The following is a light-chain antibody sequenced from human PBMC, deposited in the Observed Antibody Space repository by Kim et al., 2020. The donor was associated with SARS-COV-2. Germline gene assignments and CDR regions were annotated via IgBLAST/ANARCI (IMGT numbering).Light chain of an antibody. CDR3: NSRDTTAYRYV. CDR2: GNN. CDR1: CLRSYS. V-gene: IGLV3-19*01. Sequence: SELPQDPDVSVALGQTVRITCQGDCLRSYSASWYQQKPGQAPVFVMYGNNNRPSGIPDRFSGSSSGNTATMTITGAQAEDEADYYCNSRDTTAYRYVFGTGTKVTVL. J-gene: IGLJ1*01.